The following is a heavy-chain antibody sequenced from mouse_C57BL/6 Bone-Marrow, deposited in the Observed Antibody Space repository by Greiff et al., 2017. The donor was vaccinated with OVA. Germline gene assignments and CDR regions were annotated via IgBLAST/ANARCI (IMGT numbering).Heavy chain of an antibody. V-gene: IGHV1-61*01. J-gene: IGHJ4*01. CDR2: IYPSDSET. Sequence: VQLQQPGAELVRPGSSVKLSCKASGYTFTSYWMDWVKQRPGQGLEWIGNIYPSDSETNYNQKFKDKATLTVDKSSSTAYMQLSSLTSEDSAVYYCARPYYSNYVMDYWGQGTSVTVSS. D-gene: IGHD2-5*01. CDR1: GYTFTSYW. CDR3: ARPYYSNYVMDY.